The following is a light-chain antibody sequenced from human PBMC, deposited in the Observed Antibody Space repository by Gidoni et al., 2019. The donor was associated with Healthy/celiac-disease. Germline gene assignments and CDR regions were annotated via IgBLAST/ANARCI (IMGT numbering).Light chain of an antibody. J-gene: IGKJ4*01. CDR2: DAS. CDR1: QDISNY. CDR3: QQYDTGT. V-gene: IGKV1-33*01. Sequence: MTQSPSSLSASVGDRVTITCQASQDISNYLNWYQQKPGKAPKLLIYDASTLEKGVPSRFSGSGSGTDFTFTISSLQPEDIATYYCQQYDTGTFGGGTKVEIK.